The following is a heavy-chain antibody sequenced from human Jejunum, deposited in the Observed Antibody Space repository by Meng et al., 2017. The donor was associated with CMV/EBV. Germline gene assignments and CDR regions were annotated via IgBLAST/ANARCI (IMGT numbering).Heavy chain of an antibody. CDR3: ARGYYDSNLRLDP. J-gene: IGHJ5*02. CDR1: GFTFSTYD. V-gene: IGHV3-30*02. Sequence: QVQLVESGGGVVQPGGXXXVACAASGFTFSTYDMHWVRQAPGKGLEWVAFIQYDGSIKYYPDSVKGRFTISRDNSKNTLYLQMDSLRAEDTAVYYCARGYYDSNLRLDPWGQGTLVTVSS. CDR2: IQYDGSIK. D-gene: IGHD3-22*01.